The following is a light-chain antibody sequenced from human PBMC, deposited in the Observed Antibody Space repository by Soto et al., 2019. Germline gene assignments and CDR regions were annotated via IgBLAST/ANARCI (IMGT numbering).Light chain of an antibody. CDR2: LEGSGSY. J-gene: IGLJ3*02. CDR3: ETWDSNTHWV. Sequence: QPVLTQSSSASASLGSSVKLTCTLSSGHSSYIIAWHQQQAGKAPRYLMKLEGSGSYNKGSGVPDRFSGSSSGADRYLTISNLQSEDEADYYCETWDSNTHWVFGGGTKLTVL. CDR1: SGHSSYI. V-gene: IGLV4-60*03.